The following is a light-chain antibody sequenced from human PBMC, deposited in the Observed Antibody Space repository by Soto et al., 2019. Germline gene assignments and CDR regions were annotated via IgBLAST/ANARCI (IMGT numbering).Light chain of an antibody. CDR1: QSGSDSY. CDR2: GAF. CDR3: QQRSNWPRIT. V-gene: IGKV3-11*01. J-gene: IGKJ5*01. Sequence: EIVLSLSAGTLSLYTRERATLSCRAIQSGSDSYLAWYQQKPGQPPRLLIYGAFNRATGIPARFSGSGSGTDFTLTISSLEPEDFAVYYCQQRSNWPRITFGQGTRLEIK.